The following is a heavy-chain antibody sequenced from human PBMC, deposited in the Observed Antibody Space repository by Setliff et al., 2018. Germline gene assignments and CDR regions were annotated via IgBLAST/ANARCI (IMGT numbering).Heavy chain of an antibody. CDR2: IYTSGST. J-gene: IGHJ3*02. V-gene: IGHV4-4*07. CDR1: GGSISNYY. Sequence: SETLSLTCTVSGGSISNYYWSWIRQPAGKGLEWIGRIYTSGSTNYNPSLKSRVTMSVDTSKNQFSLKLSSVTAADTAVYYCARKGISALSGAFDMWGQRTMVTVSS. D-gene: IGHD1-26*01. CDR3: ARKGISALSGAFDM.